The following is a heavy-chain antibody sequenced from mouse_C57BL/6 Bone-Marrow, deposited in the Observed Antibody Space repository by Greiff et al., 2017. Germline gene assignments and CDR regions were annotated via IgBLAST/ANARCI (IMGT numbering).Heavy chain of an antibody. V-gene: IGHV5-9-1*02. CDR2: ISSGGDYI. J-gene: IGHJ4*01. D-gene: IGHD1-1*01. CDR3: TRAYYYGSIGGAMDY. CDR1: GFTFSSYA. Sequence: VQLKESGEGLVKPGGSLKLSCAASGFTFSSYAMSWVRQTPEKRLEWVAYISSGGDYIYYADTVKGRFTISRDNARNTLYLQMSSLKSEDTAMDYGTRAYYYGSIGGAMDYWGQGTSVTVSS.